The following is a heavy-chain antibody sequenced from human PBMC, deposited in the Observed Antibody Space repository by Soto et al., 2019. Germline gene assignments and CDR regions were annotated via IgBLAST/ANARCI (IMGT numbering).Heavy chain of an antibody. V-gene: IGHV3-23*01. Sequence: EVQLLESGGGVVQPGGSLRLSCADSGFTFRTXXXXXXRQAPGKGLEWVSSISDSGSRTNYAGFVKGRFTISRDNSKNTLYLQMDTLRAEDSAIYYCASEGLGTRGGFDLWGQGTLVTASS. J-gene: IGHJ4*02. CDR2: ISDSGSRT. CDR1: GFTFRTXX. CDR3: ASEGLGTRGGFDL. D-gene: IGHD1-1*01.